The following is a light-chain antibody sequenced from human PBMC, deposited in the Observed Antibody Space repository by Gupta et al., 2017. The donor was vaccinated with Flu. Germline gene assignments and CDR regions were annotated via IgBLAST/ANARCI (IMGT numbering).Light chain of an antibody. J-gene: IGLJ3*02. Sequence: RVTISCSGSSSNIGGNLVNWYQHLPGTAPKLLIYSDSQRPSGVPDRFSGSKSGTSASLAISRIQSADEADYYCATWDDSRSGWVFGGGTKLTVL. CDR2: SDS. CDR3: ATWDDSRSGWV. CDR1: SSNIGGNL. V-gene: IGLV1-44*01.